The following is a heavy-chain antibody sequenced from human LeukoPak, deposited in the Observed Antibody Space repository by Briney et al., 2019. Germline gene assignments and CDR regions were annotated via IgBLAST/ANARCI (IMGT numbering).Heavy chain of an antibody. CDR3: ATSTAAAGTD. CDR1: GFTFSNLW. CDR2: IKQDGSEK. J-gene: IGHJ4*02. D-gene: IGHD6-13*01. V-gene: IGHV3-7*03. Sequence: GGSLRLSCAASGFTFSNLWMSWVRQAPGKGLKWVANIKQDGSEKYYIDSVKGRFTISRDNAQDSLYLQMNSLRAEDTAIYYCATSTAAAGTDWGQGTLVTVSS.